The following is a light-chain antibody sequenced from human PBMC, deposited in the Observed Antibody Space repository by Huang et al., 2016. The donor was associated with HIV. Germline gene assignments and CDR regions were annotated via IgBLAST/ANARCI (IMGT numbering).Light chain of an antibody. J-gene: IGKJ2*01. CDR3: QQYGSSPYT. CDR1: QNVTGNY. V-gene: IGKV3-20*01. Sequence: EIVLTQSPGALSLSLGERAILSCRASQNVTGNYLAWYQQKPVQAPGLRIYGTSRRAAGGPDRLSGDGSGTDFTLTITRLAPEDFAVFYCQQYGSSPYTFGQGTHLEI. CDR2: GTS.